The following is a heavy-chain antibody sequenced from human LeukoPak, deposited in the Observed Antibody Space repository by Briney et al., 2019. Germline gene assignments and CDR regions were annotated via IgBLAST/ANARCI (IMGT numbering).Heavy chain of an antibody. J-gene: IGHJ5*02. Sequence: SETLSLTCAVYGGSFSGYYWSWIRQPPGKGLEWIGEINHSGSANYNPSLKSRVTISVDTSKNQFSLKLSSVTAADTAVYYCARRGPYYDFWSGYYTNNWFDPWGQGTLVTVSS. CDR1: GGSFSGYY. CDR3: ARRGPYYDFWSGYYTNNWFDP. D-gene: IGHD3-3*01. CDR2: INHSGSA. V-gene: IGHV4-34*01.